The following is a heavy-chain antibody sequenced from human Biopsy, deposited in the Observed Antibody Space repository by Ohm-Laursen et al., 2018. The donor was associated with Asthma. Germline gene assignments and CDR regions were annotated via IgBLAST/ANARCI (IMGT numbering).Heavy chain of an antibody. J-gene: IGHJ4*02. D-gene: IGHD3-16*01. V-gene: IGHV4-59*01. CDR2: SSYSGFR. Sequence: SETLSLTCTFSGGSINSDYWSWIRQPPRKGLEWIGLSSYSGFRKYNPSLKSRVTISVDTSKNQLSLNLTSVIAADTAVYYCARDQGDSKFDYWGQGILVTVSS. CDR3: ARDQGDSKFDY. CDR1: GGSINSDY.